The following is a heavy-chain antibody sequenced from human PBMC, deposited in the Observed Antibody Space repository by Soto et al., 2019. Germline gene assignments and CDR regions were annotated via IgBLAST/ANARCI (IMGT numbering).Heavy chain of an antibody. J-gene: IGHJ4*02. V-gene: IGHV3-74*01. CDR3: SRDHYGVPDY. Sequence: SLRLSCAASGFNFNIYWMHWVRQAPGKGLIWVSHINADSSDRTYADSVKGRFTISRDNGNNMVYLQMNNLRAEDTATYFCSRDHYGVPDYWGQGTVVTVS. D-gene: IGHD4-17*01. CDR2: INADSSDR. CDR1: GFNFNIYW.